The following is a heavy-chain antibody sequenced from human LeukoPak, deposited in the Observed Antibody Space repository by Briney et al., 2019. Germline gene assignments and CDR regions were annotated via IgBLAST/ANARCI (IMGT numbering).Heavy chain of an antibody. CDR3: ARDPRIAAAWDY. D-gene: IGHD6-13*01. CDR1: GFTFSSYA. V-gene: IGHV3-23*01. J-gene: IGHJ4*02. CDR2: ISGSGGST. Sequence: GGSLRLSCAASGFTFSSYAMSWVRQAPGKGLEWVSAISGSGGSTYYADSVKGRFTISRDDSNNTLNLQMDSLRPEDTAVYYCARDPRIAAAWDYWGQGTLVTVSS.